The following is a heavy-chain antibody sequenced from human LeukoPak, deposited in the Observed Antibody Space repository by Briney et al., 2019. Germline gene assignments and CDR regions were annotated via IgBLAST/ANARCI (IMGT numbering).Heavy chain of an antibody. J-gene: IGHJ4*02. V-gene: IGHV3-53*01. CDR2: IYSGGET. CDR3: ARDRPVDY. CDR1: GFTFSSYW. Sequence: GGSLRLSCAASGFTFSSYWMSWVRQAPGKGLEWVSVIYSGGETHYADSVKGRFTISRDNSKNTLYLQMNSLRAEDTAVYYCARDRPVDYWGQGTLVTVSS. D-gene: IGHD6-6*01.